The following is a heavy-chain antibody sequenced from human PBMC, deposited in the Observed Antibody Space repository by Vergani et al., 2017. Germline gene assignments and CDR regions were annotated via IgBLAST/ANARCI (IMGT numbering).Heavy chain of an antibody. CDR2: IYYSGST. CDR3: ARGGVLHGP. CDR1: GYSISSGYY. Sequence: QVQLQESGPGLVKPSETLSLTCAVSGYSISSGYYWGWIRQPPGKGLEWIGSIYYSGSTNYNPSLKSRVTISVDTSKNQFSLKLSSVTAADTAVYYCARGGVLHGPWGQGTLVTVSS. J-gene: IGHJ5*02. V-gene: IGHV4-38-2*01. D-gene: IGHD3-16*01.